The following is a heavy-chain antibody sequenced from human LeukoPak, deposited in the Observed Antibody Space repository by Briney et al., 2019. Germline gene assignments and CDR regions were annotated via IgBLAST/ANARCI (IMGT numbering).Heavy chain of an antibody. CDR1: GGSISSYY. J-gene: IGHJ4*02. CDR2: IYYSGST. Sequence: SETLSLTCTVSGGSISSYYWSWIRQPPGKGLEWIGYIYYSGSTNYNPSLKSRVTISVDTSKNQFSLKLSSVTAADTAVYYCARGDHCSVSSCFFDSWGQGALVTVSS. V-gene: IGHV4-59*12. D-gene: IGHD2-2*01. CDR3: ARGDHCSVSSCFFDS.